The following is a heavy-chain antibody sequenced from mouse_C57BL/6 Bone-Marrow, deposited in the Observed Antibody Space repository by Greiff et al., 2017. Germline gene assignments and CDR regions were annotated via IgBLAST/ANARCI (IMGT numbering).Heavy chain of an antibody. D-gene: IGHD2-5*01. CDR3: TRERLYYSNYYYAMDY. Sequence: EVKLMESGEGLVKPGGSLKLSCAASGFTFSSYAMSWVRQTPEKRLEWVAYISSGGDYIYYADTVKGRFTISSDNARNTLYLQMSSLKSEDTAMYYCTRERLYYSNYYYAMDYWGQGTSVTVSS. CDR2: ISSGGDYI. CDR1: GFTFSSYA. J-gene: IGHJ4*01. V-gene: IGHV5-9-1*02.